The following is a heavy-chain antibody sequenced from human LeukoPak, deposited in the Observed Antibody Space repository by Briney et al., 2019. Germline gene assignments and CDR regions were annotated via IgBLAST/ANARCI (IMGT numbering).Heavy chain of an antibody. J-gene: IGHJ4*02. CDR1: GFTFSSYA. CDR2: ISDSGGNT. Sequence: GGSLRLSCAASGFTFSSYAMTWVRQAPGKGLEWVSAISDSGGNTYYADSVRGRFTISRDNSKNTLFLQMNSLRAEDTAIYYCAKDSGSFDYWGQGTLVTVSS. CDR3: AKDSGSFDY. V-gene: IGHV3-23*01.